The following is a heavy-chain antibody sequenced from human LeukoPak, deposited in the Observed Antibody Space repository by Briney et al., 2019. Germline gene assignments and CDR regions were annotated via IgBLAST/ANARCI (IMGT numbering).Heavy chain of an antibody. CDR1: GCTASSYA. J-gene: IGHJ2*01. V-gene: IGHV3-23*01. CDR3: AKSMREPGWYFDL. CDR2: ISGRGVST. D-gene: IGHD5-24*01. Sequence: PGGPMSLPCAASGCTASSYAMSGVSQATVKALEWVSSISGRGVSTYDADPVKGRFTVSRDNSKNTLYLQLNSLRAEDTPVYYCAKSMREPGWYFDLWGRGTLVIVSS.